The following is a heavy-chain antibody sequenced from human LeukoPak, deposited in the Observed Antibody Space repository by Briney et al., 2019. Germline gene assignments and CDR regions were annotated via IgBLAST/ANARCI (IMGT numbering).Heavy chain of an antibody. D-gene: IGHD3-9*01. CDR1: GFTFSSYS. Sequence: PGGSLRLSXAASGFTFSSYSMNWVRQAPGKGLEWVSSISSSSSYIYYADSVKGRFTISRDNAKNSLYLQMNSLRAEDTAVYYCARGYHDILTGSFDYFDYWGQGTLVTVSS. V-gene: IGHV3-21*01. CDR3: ARGYHDILTGSFDYFDY. CDR2: ISSSSSYI. J-gene: IGHJ4*02.